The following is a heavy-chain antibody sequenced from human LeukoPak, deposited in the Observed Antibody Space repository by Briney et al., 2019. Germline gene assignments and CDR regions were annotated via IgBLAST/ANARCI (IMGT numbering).Heavy chain of an antibody. J-gene: IGHJ4*02. CDR1: GFTFNIYG. D-gene: IGHD3-10*01. CDR2: ISYDEMYK. V-gene: IGHV3-30*18. CDR3: AKDRDYYGSGSDY. Sequence: GRSLRLSCAASGFTFNIYGMHWVRQAPGKGLEWVAVISYDEMYKYYADSVKGRFTISRDNSKNTLFLQMNSLRAEDTAIYYCAKDRDYYGSGSDYWGQGTLVTVSS.